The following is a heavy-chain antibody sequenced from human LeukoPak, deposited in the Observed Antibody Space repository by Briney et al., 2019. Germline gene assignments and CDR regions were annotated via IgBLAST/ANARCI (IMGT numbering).Heavy chain of an antibody. Sequence: PSETLSLTCAVYGGSFSGYYWSWIRQPPGKGLEWTGEINHSGSTNYNPSLKSRVTISVDTSKNQFSLKLSSVTAADTAVYYCARGRDGDYWGQGTLSPSPQ. V-gene: IGHV4-34*01. J-gene: IGHJ4*02. CDR1: GGSFSGYY. CDR2: INHSGST. CDR3: ARGRDGDY.